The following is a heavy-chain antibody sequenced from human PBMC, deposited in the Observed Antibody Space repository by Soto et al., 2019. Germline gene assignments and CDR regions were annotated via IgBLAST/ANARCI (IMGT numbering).Heavy chain of an antibody. V-gene: IGHV4-59*01. Sequence: SETLSLTCSVSGGSISHYYWSWIRQSPGKGLEWIGYAYYSGSTDYNPSLKSRVTMSVDTSKDQVSLKLNSVTTADTAVYYCARDRSTYGGGGTGEVKENWFDPWGPGTLVTVSS. CDR3: ARDRSTYGGGGTGEVKENWFDP. D-gene: IGHD2-8*01. J-gene: IGHJ5*02. CDR1: GGSISHYY. CDR2: AYYSGST.